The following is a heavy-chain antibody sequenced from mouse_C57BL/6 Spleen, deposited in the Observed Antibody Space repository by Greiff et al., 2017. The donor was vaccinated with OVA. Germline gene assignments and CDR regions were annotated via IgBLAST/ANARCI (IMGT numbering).Heavy chain of an antibody. Sequence: QVQLQQPGAELVMPGASVKLSCKASGYTFTSYWMHWVKPRPGQGLEWIGEIDPSDSYTTYNQKFKGKSTLTVDKSSSTAYMQLSSLTSEDSAVYYCARRLGRPWYCDVWGTGTTVTVSS. V-gene: IGHV1-69*01. D-gene: IGHD4-1*01. CDR1: GYTFTSYW. CDR2: IDPSDSYT. J-gene: IGHJ1*03. CDR3: ARRLGRPWYCDV.